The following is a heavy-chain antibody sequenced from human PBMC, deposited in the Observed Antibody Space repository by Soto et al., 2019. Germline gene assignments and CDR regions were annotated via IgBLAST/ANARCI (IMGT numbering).Heavy chain of an antibody. Sequence: EVQLVESGGGLVKPGGSLRLSCAASGFTFSSYTMNWVRQTPGKGLEWVSSISSGSNYIYYADSVKGRFTISRDNAKNSLYLQMNGLRAEDTAVYYCARGYHSSGFDYWGQGTLVTVSS. J-gene: IGHJ4*02. CDR1: GFTFSSYT. D-gene: IGHD6-19*01. CDR3: ARGYHSSGFDY. V-gene: IGHV3-21*01. CDR2: ISSGSNYI.